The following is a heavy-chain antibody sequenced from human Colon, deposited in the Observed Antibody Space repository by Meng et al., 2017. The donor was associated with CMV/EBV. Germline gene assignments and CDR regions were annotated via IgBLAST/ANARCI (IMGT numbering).Heavy chain of an antibody. CDR2: IDSSGRT. V-gene: IGHV3-23*01. CDR3: AKSLVDTAMDLDE. D-gene: IGHD5-18*01. J-gene: IGHJ4*02. Sequence: GGSLRLSCAASRFTFSSFAMTWVRQAPGKGLEWVSTIDSSGRTYYADSVKGRFTISRDNSMNTLHLQMNSLRAEDTAVYYCAKSLVDTAMDLDEWSQETLVTVSS. CDR1: RFTFSSFA.